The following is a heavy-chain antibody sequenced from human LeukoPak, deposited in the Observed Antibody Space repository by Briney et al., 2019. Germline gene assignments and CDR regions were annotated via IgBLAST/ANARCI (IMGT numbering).Heavy chain of an antibody. CDR1: GGTFSSYA. Sequence: ASVKVSCKASGGTFSSYAISWVRQAPGQGLEWMGGIIPIFGTANYAQKFQGRVTITADESTSTAYMELSSLRSEDTAVYYCARGTGYCSSTSCPPEYWGQGTLVTVSS. J-gene: IGHJ4*02. D-gene: IGHD2-2*01. CDR3: ARGTGYCSSTSCPPEY. V-gene: IGHV1-69*01. CDR2: IIPIFGTA.